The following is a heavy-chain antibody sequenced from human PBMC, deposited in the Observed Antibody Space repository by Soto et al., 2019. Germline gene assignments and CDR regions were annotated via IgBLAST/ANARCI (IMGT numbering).Heavy chain of an antibody. CDR3: VRENYFDY. J-gene: IGHJ4*02. V-gene: IGHV3-7*01. Sequence: EEQLVDSGGGLVQPGGSLRLSCAGSGFTFRNYWMGWVRQDPGKRLEWVANIKQDGSETSYADSVKGRFTISRDNAKNSLYLQMSSLAADDTAVYYCVRENYFDYWGQGILVTVSS. CDR1: GFTFRNYW. CDR2: IKQDGSET.